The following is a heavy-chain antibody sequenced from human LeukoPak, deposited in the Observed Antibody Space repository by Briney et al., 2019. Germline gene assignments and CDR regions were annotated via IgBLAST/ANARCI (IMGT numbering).Heavy chain of an antibody. D-gene: IGHD3-10*01. CDR2: FSNIVSIA. CDR3: MTESFHY. Sequence: GGSLRLSCAASGFTFSRFAVNWVRQAAGKGRGWVGIFSNIVSIASFADSVKGRFTISRDNSKNTVCLQMNNLRVDDTALYYCMTESFHYWGQGILVAVSS. V-gene: IGHV3-23*01. J-gene: IGHJ4*02. CDR1: GFTFSRFA.